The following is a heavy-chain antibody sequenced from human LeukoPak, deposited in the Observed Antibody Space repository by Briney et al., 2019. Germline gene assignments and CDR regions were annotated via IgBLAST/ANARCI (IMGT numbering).Heavy chain of an antibody. CDR1: GFTVSSNY. V-gene: IGHV3-53*01. CDR2: IYSGGST. D-gene: IGHD3-22*01. Sequence: GGSLRLSCAASGFTVSSNYMGWVRQAPGKGLEWVSVIYSGGSTYYADSVKGRFTISRDNSKNTLYLQMNSLRAEDTAVYYCAHHYYDSSGYYCSWGQGTLVTVSS. CDR3: AHHYYDSSGYYCS. J-gene: IGHJ4*02.